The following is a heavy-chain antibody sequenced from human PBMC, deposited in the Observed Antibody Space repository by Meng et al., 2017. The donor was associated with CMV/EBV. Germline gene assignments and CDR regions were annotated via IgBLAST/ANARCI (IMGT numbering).Heavy chain of an antibody. J-gene: IGHJ3*01. CDR2: IWYDGSNK. CDR1: GFTFSSYG. D-gene: IGHD6-6*01. Sequence: GESLKISCAASGFTFSSYGMHWVRQAPGKGLEWVAVIWYDGSNKYYADSVKGRFTISRDNSKNTLYLQMNSLRAEDTAVYYCAKDEYSSSSDAFDVWGQGTMVTVSS. CDR3: AKDEYSSSSDAFDV. V-gene: IGHV3-33*06.